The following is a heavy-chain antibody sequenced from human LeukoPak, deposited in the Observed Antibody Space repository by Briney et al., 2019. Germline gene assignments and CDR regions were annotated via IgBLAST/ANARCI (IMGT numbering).Heavy chain of an antibody. V-gene: IGHV4-59*01. CDR2: IYYSGST. CDR3: ARDSRSYYDSRGYYGTFDY. D-gene: IGHD3-22*01. CDR1: GGSITSYY. J-gene: IGHJ4*02. Sequence: SETLSLTCTVSGGSITSYYWSWIRQPPAKGLEWIGYIYYSGSTNYSPSLKSRVTISVDTSKTRFSLKLSSVTAADTAVYYCARDSRSYYDSRGYYGTFDYWGQGTLVTVSS.